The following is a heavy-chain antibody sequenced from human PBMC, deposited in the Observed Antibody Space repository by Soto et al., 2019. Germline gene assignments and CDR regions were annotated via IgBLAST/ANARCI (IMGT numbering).Heavy chain of an antibody. Sequence: QVQLQESGPGLVKPSETLSLTCTVSGGSVSSGSYYWSWIRQPPGKGLEWIGYIYYSGSTNYNPSLKSRVPIAVDTSKNQFSLKLSSVTAADTAVYYCARGRARLVVWFDPWGQGTLVNVSS. D-gene: IGHD2-8*02. CDR3: ARGRARLVVWFDP. CDR1: GGSVSSGSYY. CDR2: IYYSGST. V-gene: IGHV4-61*01. J-gene: IGHJ5*02.